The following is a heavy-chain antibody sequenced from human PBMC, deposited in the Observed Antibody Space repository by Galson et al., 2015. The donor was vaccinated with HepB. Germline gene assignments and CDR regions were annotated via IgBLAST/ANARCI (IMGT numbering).Heavy chain of an antibody. Sequence: SLRLSCAASGFTFSNAWMSWVRQAPGKGLEWVGRIKSKTDGGTTDYAAPVKGRFTISRDDSKNTLYMQMNSLKTEDTAVYYCTNVWCVVVTADAFDIWGQGTMVTVSS. CDR3: TNVWCVVVTADAFDI. CDR1: GFTFSNAW. V-gene: IGHV3-15*01. D-gene: IGHD2-21*02. J-gene: IGHJ3*02. CDR2: IKSKTDGGTT.